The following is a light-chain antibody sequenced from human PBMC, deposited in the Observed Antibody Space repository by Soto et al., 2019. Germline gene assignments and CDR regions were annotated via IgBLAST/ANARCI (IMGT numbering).Light chain of an antibody. J-gene: IGLJ3*02. CDR2: EVS. CDR3: SSYTSSGTPWV. Sequence: QSALTQPASVSGSPGQSITISCTGTSSDIGGYNYVSWYQQHPGKAPKLMIYEVSNRPSGVSNRFSGSKSGNTASLTISGRQAEDEADYYCSSYTSSGTPWVFGGGTKLTVL. CDR1: SSDIGGYNY. V-gene: IGLV2-14*01.